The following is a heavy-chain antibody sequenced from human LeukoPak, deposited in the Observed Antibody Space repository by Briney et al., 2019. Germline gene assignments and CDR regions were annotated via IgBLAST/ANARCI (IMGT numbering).Heavy chain of an antibody. D-gene: IGHD2-2*02. CDR3: ARALASPIYLKPQRCDY. CDR2: ISPSGGST. Sequence: GASVKVSCKAFGYTFTSNYMHWVRQAPGQGPEWMGVISPSGGSTTYAQKFQGRVTLTRDMSTSTDYLELSSLRSEDTAVYYCARALASPIYLKPQRCDYWGQGTLVTVSS. CDR1: GYTFTSNY. V-gene: IGHV1-46*01. J-gene: IGHJ4*02.